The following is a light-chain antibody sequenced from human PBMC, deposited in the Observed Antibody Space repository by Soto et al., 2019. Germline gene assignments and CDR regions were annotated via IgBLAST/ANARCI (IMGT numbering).Light chain of an antibody. CDR3: STYINSITFVI. V-gene: IGLV2-14*01. J-gene: IGLJ2*01. Sequence: QSALAQPASVSVSPGQSITISCTGTSSDVGAYNYISWYQQHPGKAPKLMIYEVSNRPSGVSTRFSGSKSGNTASLTISGLQAEDEGDYYCSTYINSITFVIFGGGTQLTVL. CDR2: EVS. CDR1: SSDVGAYNY.